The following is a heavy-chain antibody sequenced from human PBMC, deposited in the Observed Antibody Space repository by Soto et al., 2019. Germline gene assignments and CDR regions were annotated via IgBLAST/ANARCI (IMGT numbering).Heavy chain of an antibody. Sequence: EVQLVESGGGLVQPGRSLRLSCAASGFTFDDYAMHWVRQAPGKGLEWVSGISWNSGSIGYADSVKGRFTISRDNAKNSLYLQMNSLRAEDTALYYCAKVNYCGGDCYSYAFDIWGQGTMVTVSS. CDR1: GFTFDDYA. J-gene: IGHJ3*02. V-gene: IGHV3-9*01. CDR2: ISWNSGSI. CDR3: AKVNYCGGDCYSYAFDI. D-gene: IGHD2-21*01.